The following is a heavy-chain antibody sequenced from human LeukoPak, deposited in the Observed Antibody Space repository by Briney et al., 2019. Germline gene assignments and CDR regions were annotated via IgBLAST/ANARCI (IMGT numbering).Heavy chain of an antibody. D-gene: IGHD2-15*01. CDR1: GFTVSSNY. CDR3: ARSGDSYSSFDY. V-gene: IGHV3-66*01. Sequence: GGSLRLSCAASGFTVSSNYMSWVRQAPGKGLEWVSVIYSGGSTYYADSVKGRFTISRDNSKNTLYLQMNSLRAEDTAVYYCARSGDSYSSFDYWGQGTLVTVSP. J-gene: IGHJ4*02. CDR2: IYSGGST.